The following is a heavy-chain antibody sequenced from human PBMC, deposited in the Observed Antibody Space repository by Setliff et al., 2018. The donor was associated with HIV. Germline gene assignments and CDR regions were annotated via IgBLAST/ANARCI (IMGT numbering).Heavy chain of an antibody. CDR2: INPNSGVT. CDR1: GYTFTDYY. J-gene: IGHJ2*01. V-gene: IGHV1-2*02. D-gene: IGHD3-22*01. CDR3: ARESVISDAKIDF. Sequence: ASVKVSCKTSGYTFTDYYIHWVRQAPGHGLEWMGWINPNSGVTNYAQKFQGRVTMTRDTSITTVYMELNRLTSGDTAIYYCARESVISDAKIDFWGRGTLVTVSS.